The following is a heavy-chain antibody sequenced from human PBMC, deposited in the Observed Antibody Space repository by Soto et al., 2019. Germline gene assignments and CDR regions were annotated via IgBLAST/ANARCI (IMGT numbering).Heavy chain of an antibody. V-gene: IGHV1-18*01. CDR1: GYTFTSYG. CDR2: ISAYNGNT. D-gene: IGHD3-16*01. CDR3: GRDRGSEGVAYYYYYGMDV. Sequence: GASVKVSCKASGYTFTSYGISWVRQAPGQGLEWMGWISAYNGNTNYAQKLQGRVTMTTDTSTSTAYMELRSLRSDDTAVYYCGRDRGSEGVAYYYYYGMDVWGQGTTVTVSS. J-gene: IGHJ6*02.